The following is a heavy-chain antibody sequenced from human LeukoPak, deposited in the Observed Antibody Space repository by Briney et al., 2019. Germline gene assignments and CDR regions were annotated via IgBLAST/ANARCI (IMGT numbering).Heavy chain of an antibody. J-gene: IGHJ4*02. Sequence: GGSLRLSCAASGFTFSSYWMHWVRQAPGKGLEWVSLIYGSTSADYADSVKGRFTISRDTSMNTVYLQMNSLRAEDTAVYYCARLNFGDDYWGQGTLVTVSS. CDR2: IYGSTSA. D-gene: IGHD4-17*01. CDR1: GFTFSSYW. V-gene: IGHV3-66*01. CDR3: ARLNFGDDY.